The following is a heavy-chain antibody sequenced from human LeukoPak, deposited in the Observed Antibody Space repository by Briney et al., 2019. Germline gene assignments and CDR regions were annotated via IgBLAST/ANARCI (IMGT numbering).Heavy chain of an antibody. V-gene: IGHV4-61*02. CDR2: IYTSGRT. Sequence: SQTLSLTCTVSGGSISSGSYYWSWIRQPAGKGLEWIGRIYTSGRTNYNPSLKSRVTISVDTSKNQFSLKLSSVTAADTAVYYCARSHVDTAMIDYWGQGTLVTVSS. CDR3: ARSHVDTAMIDY. J-gene: IGHJ4*02. CDR1: GGSISSGSYY. D-gene: IGHD5-18*01.